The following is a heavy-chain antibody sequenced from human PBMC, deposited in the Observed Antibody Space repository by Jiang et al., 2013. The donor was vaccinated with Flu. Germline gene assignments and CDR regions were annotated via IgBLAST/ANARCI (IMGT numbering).Heavy chain of an antibody. CDR3: AGNTAMVIDYGMDV. D-gene: IGHD5-18*01. Sequence: ELLKPSETLSLTCTVSGGSISSSSYYWGWIRQPPGKGLEWIGSIYYSGSTYYNPSLKSRVTISVDTSKNQFSLKLSSVTAADTAVYYCAGNTAMVIDYGMDVWGQGPRSPSP. J-gene: IGHJ6*02. CDR1: GGSISSSSYY. V-gene: IGHV4-39*01. CDR2: IYYSGST.